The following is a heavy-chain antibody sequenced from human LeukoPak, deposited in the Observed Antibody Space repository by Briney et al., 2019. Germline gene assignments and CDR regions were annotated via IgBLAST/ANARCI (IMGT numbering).Heavy chain of an antibody. V-gene: IGHV3-15*01. D-gene: IGHD6-6*01. J-gene: IGHJ4*02. CDR2: IKSKADGGTI. CDR3: TTDRGIGVRPVFDS. CDR1: GITFNNAW. Sequence: GGSLRLSCATSGITFNNAWMSWVRQAPGKGLEWVGRIKSKADGGTIDYAAPVKGRFTILRDDSRVMLYLQLNSLKLEDTAVYYCTTDRGIGVRPVFDSWGQGTLVTVSS.